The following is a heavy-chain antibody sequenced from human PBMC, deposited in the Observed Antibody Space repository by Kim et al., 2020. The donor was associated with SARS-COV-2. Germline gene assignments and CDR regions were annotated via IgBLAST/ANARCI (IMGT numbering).Heavy chain of an antibody. CDR3: ARLPHDSSGYIDA. D-gene: IGHD3-22*01. CDR1: GGSISNSFYY. Sequence: SETLSLTCTVSGGSISNSFYYWGWIRQPPGKGLEWIGSIYHSGSIYDNPSLKSRVTISVDTSKNQFSLKLSSLTAADTAVYYCARLPHDSSGYIDAWGQGILVTVSS. CDR2: IYHSGSI. J-gene: IGHJ5*02. V-gene: IGHV4-39*01.